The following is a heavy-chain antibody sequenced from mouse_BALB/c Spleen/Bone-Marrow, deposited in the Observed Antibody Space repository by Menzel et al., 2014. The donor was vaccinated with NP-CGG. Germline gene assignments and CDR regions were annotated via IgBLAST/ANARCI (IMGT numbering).Heavy chain of an antibody. CDR2: IDPSDSYT. J-gene: IGHJ4*01. D-gene: IGHD2-3*01. CDR3: ARWLLRYYAMDG. CDR1: GYTFTSYW. Sequence: QVQLQQSGAELVKPGALVKLSCKASGYTFTSYWMHWVKQRPGQGLEWIGEIDPSDSYTKYNQKFKGKATLTVDKSSSTAYMQLSSLTSEDSAVYFCARWLLRYYAMDGWGQGTSVTVSS. V-gene: IGHV1-69*02.